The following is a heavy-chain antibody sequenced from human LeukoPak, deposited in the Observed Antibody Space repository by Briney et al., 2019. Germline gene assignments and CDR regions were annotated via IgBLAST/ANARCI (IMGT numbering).Heavy chain of an antibody. J-gene: IGHJ4*02. V-gene: IGHV3-23*01. CDR2: IGGTGVRT. Sequence: PGGSLRLSCASSGFTFSSYAMSWVRQAPRKGLEWVSTIGGTGVRTYYADSVKGRFTISRDNSKNTLYLQMNSLRAEDTAVYYCAKDRYGVRGVSDYWGQGTLVTVSS. CDR3: AKDRYGVRGVSDY. D-gene: IGHD3-10*01. CDR1: GFTFSSYA.